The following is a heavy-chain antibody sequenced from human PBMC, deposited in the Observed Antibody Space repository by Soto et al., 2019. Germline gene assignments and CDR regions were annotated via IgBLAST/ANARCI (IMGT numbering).Heavy chain of an antibody. V-gene: IGHV4-59*01. CDR1: GGSFSGYY. J-gene: IGHJ5*02. CDR3: ARAGGYSGYDYWFDP. D-gene: IGHD5-12*01. CDR2: IYYSGST. Sequence: SETLSLTCAVYGGSFSGYYWSWVRQPPGKGLEWIGYIYYSGSTNYNPSLKSRVTISVDTSKNQFSLKLSSVTAADTAVYYCARAGGYSGYDYWFDPWGQGTLVTVSS.